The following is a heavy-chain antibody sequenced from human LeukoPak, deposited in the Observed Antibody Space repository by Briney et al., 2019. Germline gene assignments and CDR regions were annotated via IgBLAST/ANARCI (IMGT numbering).Heavy chain of an antibody. CDR3: TTDSAYYDILTGYQATFDY. Sequence: GGSLRLSCAVSGLSFRHAWMTWVRQAPGKGLEWVGRIKSKTDGGTTDYAAPVKGRFTISRDDSKNTLYLQMNSLKTEDTAVYYCTTDSAYYDILTGYQATFDYWGQGTLVTVSS. V-gene: IGHV3-15*01. D-gene: IGHD3-9*01. CDR2: IKSKTDGGTT. J-gene: IGHJ4*02. CDR1: GLSFRHAW.